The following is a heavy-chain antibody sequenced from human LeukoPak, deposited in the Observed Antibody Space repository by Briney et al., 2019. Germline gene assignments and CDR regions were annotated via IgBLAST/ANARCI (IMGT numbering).Heavy chain of an antibody. Sequence: GGSLRLSCAASGFTFSSYSMNWVRQAPGKGLEWVSCISSSSSYIYYADSVKGRFTISRDNSKNTLYLQMNSLRTDDTAMYYCANDLRSGWYFSFDYWGQGTLVTVSS. CDR3: ANDLRSGWYFSFDY. V-gene: IGHV3-21*01. J-gene: IGHJ4*02. D-gene: IGHD6-19*01. CDR2: ISSSSSYI. CDR1: GFTFSSYS.